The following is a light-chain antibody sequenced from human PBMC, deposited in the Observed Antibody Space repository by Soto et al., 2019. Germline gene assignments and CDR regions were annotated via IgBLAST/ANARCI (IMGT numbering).Light chain of an antibody. CDR2: KAS. V-gene: IGKV1-5*03. CDR1: QSISSW. J-gene: IGKJ1*01. CDR3: QQYDNGWT. Sequence: DIQMTQSPSTLSASVGDRVTITCRASQSISSWLAWYQQRPGKAPKLLIYKASSLESGVPSRFSGSGSGTEFTLTIRSLQPDDSATYYCQQYDNGWTFGQGTKVEI.